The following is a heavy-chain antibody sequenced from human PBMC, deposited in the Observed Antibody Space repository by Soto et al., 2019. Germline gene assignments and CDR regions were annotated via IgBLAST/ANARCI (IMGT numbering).Heavy chain of an antibody. CDR1: GGTFSSYA. J-gene: IGHJ6*02. V-gene: IGHV1-69*01. CDR3: ARGAGSSPAPIFYYGMDV. Sequence: QVQLVQSGAEVKKPGSSVKVSCKASGGTFSSYAISWVRQAPGQGLEWMGGIIPIFGTANYAQKFQCRVTITADESTSTAYMELSSLRSEDTAVYYCARGAGSSPAPIFYYGMDVWGQGPTVTVSS. D-gene: IGHD6-13*01. CDR2: IIPIFGTA.